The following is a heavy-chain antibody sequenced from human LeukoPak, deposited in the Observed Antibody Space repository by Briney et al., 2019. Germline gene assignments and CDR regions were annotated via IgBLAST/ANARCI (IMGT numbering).Heavy chain of an antibody. D-gene: IGHD6-19*01. CDR1: GYSFTNYW. Sequence: RGESLKISCKGSGYSFTNYWIAWVRQMPGKGLEWMGIIYPGDSDTGYSPSFQGQVTISADKSISTAYLQWSSLKASDTAMYYCASSRSGWSFDYWGQGTLVTVSS. J-gene: IGHJ4*02. CDR2: IYPGDSDT. V-gene: IGHV5-51*01. CDR3: ASSRSGWSFDY.